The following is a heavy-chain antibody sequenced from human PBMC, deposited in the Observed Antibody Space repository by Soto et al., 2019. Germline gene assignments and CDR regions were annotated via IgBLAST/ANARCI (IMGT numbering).Heavy chain of an antibody. Sequence: QVQLVQSGAEVKKPGSSVKVSCKASGGTFSSYAISWVRQAPGQVLEWMGGIIPIFGTANYAQKFQGRVKITADESTRTAYMELSSLRSEDTAVYSCGRAGWRDGYTSRFDYWGQGSLVTVSS. CDR2: IIPIFGTA. CDR3: GRAGWRDGYTSRFDY. D-gene: IGHD5-12*01. CDR1: GGTFSSYA. J-gene: IGHJ4*02. V-gene: IGHV1-69*01.